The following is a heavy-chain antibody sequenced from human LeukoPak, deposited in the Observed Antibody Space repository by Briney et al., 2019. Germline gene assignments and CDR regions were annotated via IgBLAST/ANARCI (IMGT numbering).Heavy chain of an antibody. V-gene: IGHV3-30-3*01. D-gene: IGHD3-10*01. Sequence: SLRLSCAASGITFSSYAMHWVRQAPGKGLEWVAVISYDGSNKYYADSVKGRFTISRDNSKNTLYLQMNSLRAEDTAVYYCARAMVRGVNNYYYGMDVWGQGTTVTVSS. CDR1: GITFSSYA. J-gene: IGHJ6*02. CDR3: ARAMVRGVNNYYYGMDV. CDR2: ISYDGSNK.